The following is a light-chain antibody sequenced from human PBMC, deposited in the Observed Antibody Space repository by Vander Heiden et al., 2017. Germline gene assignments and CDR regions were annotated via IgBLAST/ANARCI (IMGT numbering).Light chain of an antibody. V-gene: IGLV1-44*01. CDR1: TSNLGSNT. Sequence: QSVLTQPPSASGPPGQRVTLSCSGSTSNLGSNTVHWYQQIPGTAPKLLIDTNNQRPSGVPDRFSGSKSGTSASLAIRGLQSEDEADYYCAAWDDSLNGGVFGEGTKLTVL. CDR3: AAWDDSLNGGV. J-gene: IGLJ2*01. CDR2: TNN.